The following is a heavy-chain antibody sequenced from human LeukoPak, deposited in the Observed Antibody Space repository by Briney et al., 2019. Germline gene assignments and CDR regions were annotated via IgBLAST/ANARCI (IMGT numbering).Heavy chain of an antibody. CDR2: ISGSGGST. CDR1: GVTFSSYA. CDR3: AKDDHYYGSGSYFDY. V-gene: IGHV3-23*01. J-gene: IGHJ4*02. Sequence: GGSLRLSCAASGVTFSSYAMSWVRQAPGKGLEWVSAISGSGGSTYYADSVKGRFTISRDNSNNTLYLQMNSLRAEDTAVYYCAKDDHYYGSGSYFDYWGQGAMVTVCS. D-gene: IGHD3-10*01.